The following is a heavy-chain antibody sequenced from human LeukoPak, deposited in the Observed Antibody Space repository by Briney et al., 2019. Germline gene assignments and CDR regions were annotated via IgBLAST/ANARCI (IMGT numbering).Heavy chain of an antibody. J-gene: IGHJ4*02. CDR2: INHSGST. CDR1: GGSFSGYY. CDR3: ARRGRVAARFNYYFDY. V-gene: IGHV4-34*01. D-gene: IGHD6-6*01. Sequence: SETLSLTCAVYGGSFSGYYWSWIRQPPGKGLEWIGEINHSGSTNYNPSLKSRVTISVDTSKNQFSLKLSSVTAADTAVYYCARRGRVAARFNYYFDYWGQGTLVTVSS.